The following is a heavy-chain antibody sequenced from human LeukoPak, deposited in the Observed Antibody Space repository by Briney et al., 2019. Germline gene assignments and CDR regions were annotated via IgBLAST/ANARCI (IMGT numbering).Heavy chain of an antibody. CDR3: AKDQDSSGYYPSGFDY. V-gene: IGHV3-23*01. CDR1: GFTFSSYA. CDR2: ISCSGGST. Sequence: PGASLRLSCAASGFTFSSYAMSWVRQAPGKGLEWVSAISCSGGSTYYADSVKGRFTISRDNSKNTLYLQMNSLRAEDTAVYYCAKDQDSSGYYPSGFDYWGQGTLVTVSS. D-gene: IGHD3-22*01. J-gene: IGHJ4*02.